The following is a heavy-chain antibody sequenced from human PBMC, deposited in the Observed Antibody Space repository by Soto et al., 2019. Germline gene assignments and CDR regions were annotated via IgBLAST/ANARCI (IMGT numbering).Heavy chain of an antibody. V-gene: IGHV4-39*01. CDR3: ARHVPQWGSRPRPQSGFDY. CDR2: IFYAGSM. CDR1: GGSISSSSPF. Sequence: PSETLSLTCTVSGGSISSSSPFWGWIRQPPGKGLEWIGSIFYAGSMYYNPSLKSRVTISADTSKNQLSLKLISMTAADTAMYFCARHVPQWGSRPRPQSGFDYWGQGTLVTVSS. D-gene: IGHD1-26*01. J-gene: IGHJ4*02.